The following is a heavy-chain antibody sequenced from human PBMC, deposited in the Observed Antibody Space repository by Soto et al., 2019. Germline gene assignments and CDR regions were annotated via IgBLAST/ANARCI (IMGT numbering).Heavy chain of an antibody. V-gene: IGHV3-23*01. CDR2: ISGSAAST. CDR3: AKVGHPFYYDTSGYLPFDY. J-gene: IGHJ4*02. CDR1: GFTFSSYA. Sequence: GGSLRLSCVASGFTFSSYAMSWVSQAPGEGLEWVSTISGSAASTYYADSVKGRFTISRDNSKNTLYLQMNSLRAEDTAVYYCAKVGHPFYYDTSGYLPFDYWGQGTLVTVSS. D-gene: IGHD3-22*01.